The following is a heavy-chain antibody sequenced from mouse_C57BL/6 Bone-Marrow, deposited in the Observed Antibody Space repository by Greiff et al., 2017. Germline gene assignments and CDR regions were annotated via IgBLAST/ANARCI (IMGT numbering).Heavy chain of an antibody. Sequence: QVQLQQSGAELVRPGTSVKVSCKASGYAFTNYLMEWVKQRPGQGLEWIGVINPGSGGTNYNEKFKGKATLTADKASSTAYMQLSSRTSEDSVVYVCARRVIYDEYDEAYWGQGTTLTVSS. D-gene: IGHD2-4*01. J-gene: IGHJ2*01. V-gene: IGHV1-54*01. CDR3: ARRVIYDEYDEAY. CDR2: INPGSGGT. CDR1: GYAFTNYL.